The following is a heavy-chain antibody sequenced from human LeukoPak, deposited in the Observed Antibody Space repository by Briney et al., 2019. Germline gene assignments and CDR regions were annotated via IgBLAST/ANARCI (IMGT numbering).Heavy chain of an antibody. Sequence: ASVKVSCKTSGYIFTGYYIHWVRQAPGQGLEWMGWINPNSGGTDYAQKFQGRVIMTRDTSITTAYMELNSLISDDTAVYSCARGLAIFGVVIPTFFDSWGQGTLVTVSS. D-gene: IGHD3-3*01. V-gene: IGHV1-2*02. CDR1: GYIFTGYY. CDR2: INPNSGGT. J-gene: IGHJ4*02. CDR3: ARGLAIFGVVIPTFFDS.